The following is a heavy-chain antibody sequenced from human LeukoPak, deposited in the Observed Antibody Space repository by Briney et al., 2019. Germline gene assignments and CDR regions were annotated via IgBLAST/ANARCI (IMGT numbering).Heavy chain of an antibody. V-gene: IGHV3-7*01. CDR3: ARDSSLYSGYDTLDY. Sequence: GSLRLSCAASGFTFSRDWMHWVRQAPGKGLEWVANIKEDGSEKYYVDSVKGRFTISRDNAKNSLYLQMNRLTSEDTAVYFCARDSSLYSGYDTLDYWGQGTLVTVSS. J-gene: IGHJ4*02. D-gene: IGHD5-12*01. CDR2: IKEDGSEK. CDR1: GFTFSRDW.